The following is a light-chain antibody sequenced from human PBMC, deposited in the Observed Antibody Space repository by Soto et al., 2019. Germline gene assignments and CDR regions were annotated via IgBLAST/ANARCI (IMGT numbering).Light chain of an antibody. CDR2: AAS. V-gene: IGKV1-39*01. J-gene: IGKJ1*01. Sequence: QMSETPYFSSASVGDRVTITCRASQSISSYLNWYQQKPGKAPKLLIYAASSLQSGVPSRFSGSGSGTDFTLTISSLEPEDFATYYCQQSYSTPRTCGQGTKVDNK. CDR3: QQSYSTPRT. CDR1: QSISSY.